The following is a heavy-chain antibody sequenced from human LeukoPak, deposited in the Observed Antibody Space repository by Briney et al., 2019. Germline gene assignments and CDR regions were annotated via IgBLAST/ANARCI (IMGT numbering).Heavy chain of an antibody. Sequence: SETLSLTCTVSGGSISSSSYYWGWIRQPPGKGLEWIGSIYYSGSTYYNPSLKSRVTISVDTSKNQFSLKLSSVTAADTAVYYCAAYYYDSSGYYSSFDYWGQGTLVTVSS. V-gene: IGHV4-39*07. D-gene: IGHD3-22*01. J-gene: IGHJ4*02. CDR1: GGSISSSSYY. CDR3: AAYYYDSSGYYSSFDY. CDR2: IYYSGST.